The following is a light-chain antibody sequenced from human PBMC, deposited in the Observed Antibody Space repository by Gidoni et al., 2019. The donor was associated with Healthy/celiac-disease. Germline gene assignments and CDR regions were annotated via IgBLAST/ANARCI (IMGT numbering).Light chain of an antibody. CDR3: AAWDDSLCGPNGV. J-gene: IGLJ3*02. CDR1: SANIGSNY. CDR2: RNN. Sequence: QSVLTQPPSASGTPGQRVTISCSGSSANIGSNYVYWYQQLPGTAPKLLIYRNNQRPSGVPDRFSGSKSGTSASRASSGIRSEDEADYYCAAWDDSLCGPNGVFGGGTKLTVL. V-gene: IGLV1-47*01.